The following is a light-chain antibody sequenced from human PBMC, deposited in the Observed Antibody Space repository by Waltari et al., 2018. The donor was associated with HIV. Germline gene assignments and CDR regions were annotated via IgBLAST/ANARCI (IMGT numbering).Light chain of an antibody. V-gene: IGKV4-1*01. CDR1: QSVLTSSNNKNY. Sequence: DIVVIPSPHSLAALLGDRATINCKYTQSVLTSSNNKNYLVWYQQKPGQPPKLLIYWASTRESGVPDRFSGSGSGTDFTLTISSLQAEDVAVYYCQQYYSTPWTFGQGTKVEVK. J-gene: IGKJ1*01. CDR2: WAS. CDR3: QQYYSTPWT.